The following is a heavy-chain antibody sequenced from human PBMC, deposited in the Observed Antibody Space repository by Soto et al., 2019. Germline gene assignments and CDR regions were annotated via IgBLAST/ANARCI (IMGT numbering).Heavy chain of an antibody. Sequence: QVQLVQSGAEVKKPGSSVKVSCQASGGTFSTYSMFWVRQAPGQGLEWMGRIIPMLGIANYAQRFQDRVTITADKSTATAYMELSSLRSEDTALYYCTIGSWSGGVFDIWGQGKMVTVSS. J-gene: IGHJ3*02. V-gene: IGHV1-69*02. CDR1: GGTFSTYS. CDR3: TIGSWSGGVFDI. D-gene: IGHD3-3*01. CDR2: IIPMLGIA.